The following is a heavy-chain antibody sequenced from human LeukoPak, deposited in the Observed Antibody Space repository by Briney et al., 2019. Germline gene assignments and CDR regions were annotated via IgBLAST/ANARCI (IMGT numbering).Heavy chain of an antibody. Sequence: PGRSLRLSCAASGFTFSSYAMHWVRQAPGRGLEWVALISYDGGNKYSADSVKGRFTISRDNSKNTLYLQMNSLRAEDTAVYYCARELGWFGDFAYGMNVWGQGTTVTVSS. V-gene: IGHV3-30-3*01. CDR1: GFTFSSYA. CDR3: ARELGWFGDFAYGMNV. D-gene: IGHD3-10*01. J-gene: IGHJ6*02. CDR2: ISYDGGNK.